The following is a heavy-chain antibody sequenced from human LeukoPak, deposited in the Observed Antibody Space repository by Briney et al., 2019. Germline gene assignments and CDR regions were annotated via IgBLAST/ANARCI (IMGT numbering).Heavy chain of an antibody. CDR2: ISAYNGNT. D-gene: IGHD3-9*01. CDR1: GYTFTSYG. CDR3: ARGRYDILTGYYLGDDY. V-gene: IGHV1-18*01. Sequence: ASVKVSCKASGYTFTSYGISWVRQAPGQGLEWMGWISAYNGNTNYAQKLQGRVTMTIDTSTSTAYMELRSLRSDDTAVYYCARGRYDILTGYYLGDDYWGQGTLVTVSS. J-gene: IGHJ4*02.